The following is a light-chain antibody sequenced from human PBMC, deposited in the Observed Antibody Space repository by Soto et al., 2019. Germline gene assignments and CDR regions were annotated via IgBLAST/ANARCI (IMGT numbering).Light chain of an antibody. Sequence: EIVMTQSPATLSVSPGERATLSCRASQSVSSNLAWYQQKPGQAPRLLIYGASTRATGIPARFSGSGSGTEFTLTISSLQSEDFAVYYCQQYNNWPLTFVGGTKVESK. CDR1: QSVSSN. J-gene: IGKJ4*01. CDR3: QQYNNWPLT. CDR2: GAS. V-gene: IGKV3-15*01.